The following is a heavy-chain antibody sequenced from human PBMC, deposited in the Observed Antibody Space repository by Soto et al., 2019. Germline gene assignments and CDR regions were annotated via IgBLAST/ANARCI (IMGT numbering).Heavy chain of an antibody. CDR1: GFTVSSNY. J-gene: IGHJ4*02. CDR2: IYSGGST. Sequence: PGGSLRLSCAASGFTVSSNYMSWVRQAPGKGLEWVSVIYSGGSTYYADSVKGRFTISRDNSKNTLYLQMNSLRAEDTAVYYCARVNGRYFDWPLDYWGQGTLVTVSS. V-gene: IGHV3-66*01. CDR3: ARVNGRYFDWPLDY. D-gene: IGHD3-9*01.